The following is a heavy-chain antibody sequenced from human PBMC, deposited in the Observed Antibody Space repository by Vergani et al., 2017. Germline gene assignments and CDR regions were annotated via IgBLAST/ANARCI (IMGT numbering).Heavy chain of an antibody. D-gene: IGHD1-26*01. CDR3: TTLSYPFDY. Sequence: EVQLVESGGGLVKPGGSLRLSCAASGFTFSSYSMNWVRQAPGKGLEWVSYISSSSSTIYYADSVKGRFTISRDNAKNSLYLQMNSLRAEDTAVYYCTTLSYPFDYWGQGTLVTVSS. CDR2: ISSSSSTI. V-gene: IGHV3-48*01. J-gene: IGHJ4*02. CDR1: GFTFSSYS.